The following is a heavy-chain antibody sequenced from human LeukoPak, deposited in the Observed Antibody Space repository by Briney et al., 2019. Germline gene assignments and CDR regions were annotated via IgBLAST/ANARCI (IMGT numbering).Heavy chain of an antibody. CDR1: GFTFSSYG. D-gene: IGHD1-26*01. V-gene: IGHV3-30*03. CDR3: AMSGVGATRDYYFDY. J-gene: IGHJ4*02. CDR2: ISYDGSNK. Sequence: GRSLRLSCAASGFTFSSYGMHWVRQAPGKGLEWVAVISYDGSNKYYADSVKGRFTISRDNSKNTLYLQMNSLRAEDTAVYYCAMSGVGATRDYYFDYWGQGTLVTVSS.